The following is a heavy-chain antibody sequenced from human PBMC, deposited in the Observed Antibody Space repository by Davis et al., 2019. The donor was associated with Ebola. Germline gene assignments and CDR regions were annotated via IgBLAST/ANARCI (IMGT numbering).Heavy chain of an antibody. V-gene: IGHV1-2*02. J-gene: IGHJ3*02. CDR1: GYTFTGYN. D-gene: IGHD3-3*01. CDR2: THPNSVGT. CDR3: ATTDYHFGSKYYTNIPFDI. Sequence: AASVKVSCKASGYTFTGYNMHWVRQPPGQGPEWIGRTHPNSVGTNYAQTFQGRVTMTRDTSISTAYMELSRLRSDYTAAYYCATTDYHFGSKYYTNIPFDIWGQGTMVTVSS.